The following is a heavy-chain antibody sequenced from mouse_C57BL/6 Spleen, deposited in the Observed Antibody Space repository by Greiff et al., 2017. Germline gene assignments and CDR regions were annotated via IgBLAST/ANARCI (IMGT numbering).Heavy chain of an antibody. CDR1: GYAFSSYW. D-gene: IGHD2-4*01. Sequence: VQVVESGAELVKPGASVKISCKASGYAFSSYWMNWVKQRPGKGLEWIGQIYPGDGATNYNGKFKGKATLTADKSSSTAYMQLSSLTSEDSAVYFCAREGYDYDSWFAYWGQGTLVTVSA. CDR2: IYPGDGAT. J-gene: IGHJ3*01. V-gene: IGHV1-80*01. CDR3: AREGYDYDSWFAY.